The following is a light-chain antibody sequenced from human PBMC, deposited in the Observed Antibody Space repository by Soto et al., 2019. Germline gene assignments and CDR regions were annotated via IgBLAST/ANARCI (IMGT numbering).Light chain of an antibody. V-gene: IGKV3-15*01. J-gene: IGKJ1*01. Sequence: ESVLTQSPVTLSLSPGERATLSCRASQRFRCLLAWYEQKPGQATRLLIHTASTRAPGIPARFSGSGSGPEFTLTVSSLQSEDFAIYYCQQYNNWPRTFGLGTKVDI. CDR1: QRFRCL. CDR2: TAS. CDR3: QQYNNWPRT.